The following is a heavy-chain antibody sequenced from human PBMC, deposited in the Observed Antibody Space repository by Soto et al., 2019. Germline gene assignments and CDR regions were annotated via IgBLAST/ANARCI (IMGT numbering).Heavy chain of an antibody. V-gene: IGHV3-74*01. CDR2: IDTVGGGT. CDR1: GFTFRGHR. J-gene: IGHJ4*02. CDR3: ATVFDV. Sequence: EVQLVESGGGLVQPGGSLRVSCPASGFTFRGHRLHWVRQAPGKGLEWVSRIDTVGGGTSYADSVKGRFTIATDNAENTVYLQMNGLRVEDTAVYYCATVFDVWGQGTLVTVSS. D-gene: IGHD4-17*01.